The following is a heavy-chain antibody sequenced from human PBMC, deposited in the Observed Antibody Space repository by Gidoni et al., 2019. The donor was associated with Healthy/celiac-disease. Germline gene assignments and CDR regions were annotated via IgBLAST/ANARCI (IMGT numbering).Heavy chain of an antibody. D-gene: IGHD2-15*01. V-gene: IGHV3-9*01. CDR1: GFTFDDYA. CDR2: ISWNSGSI. CDR3: AKARLRGYYYYYGMDV. J-gene: IGHJ6*02. Sequence: EVQLVESGGGLVQPGRSLRLSCAASGFTFDDYAMHWVRQATGKGLELVSGISWNSGSIGYADSVKGRFTISRDNAKNSLYLQMNSLRAEDTALYYCAKARLRGYYYYYGMDVWGQGTTVTVSS.